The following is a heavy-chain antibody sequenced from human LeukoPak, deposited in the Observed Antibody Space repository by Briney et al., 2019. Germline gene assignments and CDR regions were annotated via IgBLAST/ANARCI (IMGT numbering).Heavy chain of an antibody. D-gene: IGHD3-22*01. CDR2: IWYDGSNK. J-gene: IGHJ3*02. V-gene: IGHV3-33*01. Sequence: GRSLRLSCAASGFTFSSYGMHWVRQAPGKGLEWVAVIWYDGSNKYYADSVKGRFTISRDNSKNTLYLQMNSLRAEDTAVNYCASGAPYYYDSSGVTDAFDIWGQGTMVTVSS. CDR1: GFTFSSYG. CDR3: ASGAPYYYDSSGVTDAFDI.